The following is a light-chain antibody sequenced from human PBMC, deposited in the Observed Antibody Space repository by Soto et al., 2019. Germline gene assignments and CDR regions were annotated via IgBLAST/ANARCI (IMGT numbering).Light chain of an antibody. CDR2: EIN. CDR1: TNDVGGYHY. Sequence: QSAPTQAASVSGSLGQSITISCTGTTNDVGGYHYVSWYQHHPGKAPKLMIYEINNRPSGVSNRFSGSKSGNTASLTISGLQAEDEADYYCTSYTSSRTVVFGGGTKLTVL. V-gene: IGLV2-14*01. J-gene: IGLJ2*01. CDR3: TSYTSSRTVV.